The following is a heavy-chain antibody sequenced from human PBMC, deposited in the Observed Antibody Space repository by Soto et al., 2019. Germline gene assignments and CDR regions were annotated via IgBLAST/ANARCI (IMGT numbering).Heavy chain of an antibody. J-gene: IGHJ4*02. D-gene: IGHD5-18*01. CDR3: ARHRSSYGVYYFDY. V-gene: IGHV4-59*08. CDR2: IYYRWST. Sequence: QVQLQESGPGLVKPSETLSLTCIVSGGSISNYYWSWIRQPPGKGLEWIGYIYYRWSTNYNPSLTSRVTRSVDTSKNQFALKLSSVTAAETAVYYCARHRSSYGVYYFDYWGQGTLVTVSS. CDR1: GGSISNYY.